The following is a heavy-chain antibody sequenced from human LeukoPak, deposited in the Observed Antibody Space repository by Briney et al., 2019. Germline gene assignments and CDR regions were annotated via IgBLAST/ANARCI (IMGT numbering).Heavy chain of an antibody. D-gene: IGHD3-22*01. Sequence: GASVKVSCKASGYTFTGYYMHWVRQAPGQGLEWMGVINPSGGSTSYAQKFQGRVTMTRDTSTSTVYMELSSLRSEDTAVYYCAREWEGHYYDSSGYYYRREWAFDIWGQGTMVTVSS. CDR3: AREWEGHYYDSSGYYYRREWAFDI. V-gene: IGHV1-46*01. CDR2: INPSGGST. CDR1: GYTFTGYY. J-gene: IGHJ3*02.